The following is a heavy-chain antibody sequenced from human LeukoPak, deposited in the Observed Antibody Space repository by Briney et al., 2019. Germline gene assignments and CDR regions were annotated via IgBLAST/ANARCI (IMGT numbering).Heavy chain of an antibody. CDR2: ISSDSSYI. CDR1: AFTFSSYS. V-gene: IGHV3-21*01. Sequence: GGSLRLSCAASAFTFSSYSMNWVRQAPGKWLEWVASISSDSSYIDYADSVKGRLTISGENAKNSLFLKTDTLRGDDTGIYYCARDPNVLGITPYYFDFWGQGTLVTVSS. J-gene: IGHJ4*02. D-gene: IGHD3-10*02. CDR3: ARDPNVLGITPYYFDF.